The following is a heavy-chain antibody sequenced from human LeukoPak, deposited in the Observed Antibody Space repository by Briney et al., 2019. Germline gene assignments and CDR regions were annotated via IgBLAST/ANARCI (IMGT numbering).Heavy chain of an antibody. CDR1: GFTFSSYA. CDR3: ASKAGFGELFYYYYMDV. Sequence: GGSLRLSCAASGFTFSSYAMHWVRQAPGKGLEWVAVISCDGSNKYYADSVKGRFTISRDNSKNTLYLQMNSLRAEDTAVYYCASKAGFGELFYYYYMDVWGKGTTVTISS. V-gene: IGHV3-30*04. J-gene: IGHJ6*03. CDR2: ISCDGSNK. D-gene: IGHD3-10*01.